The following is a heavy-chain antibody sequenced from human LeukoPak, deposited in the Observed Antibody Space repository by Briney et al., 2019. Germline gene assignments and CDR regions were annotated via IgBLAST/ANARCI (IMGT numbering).Heavy chain of an antibody. CDR3: ARGFSTGWYFDP. V-gene: IGHV4-61*02. J-gene: IGHJ2*01. CDR1: GAYVSSGGYY. D-gene: IGHD6-19*01. Sequence: SETLSLNCSVSGAYVSSGGYYWSWIRQPAGKEMEWIGRINPSGDTNYNPSLKSRVTMSIQTSKNQLFLNLISVTAADTALYYCARGFSTGWYFDPWGRGTQVTVSS. CDR2: INPSGDT.